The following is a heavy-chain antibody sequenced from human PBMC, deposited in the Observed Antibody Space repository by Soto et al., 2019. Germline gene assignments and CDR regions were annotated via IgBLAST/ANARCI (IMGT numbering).Heavy chain of an antibody. Sequence: QGLLVEYGGRVVQPGRSLRLSCVASGFTFNRYGMHWVGQGPGKGLEWVAEISFDGTAKYYAESVKGRFTVSRDNGNNALHLEMNSLGAKDTAVYSCATGRSTRFDPWGQGTLVTVSS. CDR1: GFTFNRYG. J-gene: IGHJ5*02. D-gene: IGHD1-1*01. V-gene: IGHV3-30*03. CDR3: ATGRSTRFDP. CDR2: ISFDGTAK.